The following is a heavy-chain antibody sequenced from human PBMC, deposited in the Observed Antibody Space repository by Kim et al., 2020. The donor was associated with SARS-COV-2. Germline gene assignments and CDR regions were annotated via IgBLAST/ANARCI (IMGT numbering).Heavy chain of an antibody. V-gene: IGHV3-30*03. Sequence: GGSLRLSCAASGFDFTSHALHWVRQAPGKGLDWVAVISYDGKNAFYGDSVKGRFTISRDDSKNTVYHQMNSLGPDDTAFYYCARAAGSSWYSESDFWGQGNLVTVSS. CDR3: ARAAGSSWYSESDF. D-gene: IGHD6-13*01. CDR2: ISYDGKNA. CDR1: GFDFTSHA. J-gene: IGHJ4*02.